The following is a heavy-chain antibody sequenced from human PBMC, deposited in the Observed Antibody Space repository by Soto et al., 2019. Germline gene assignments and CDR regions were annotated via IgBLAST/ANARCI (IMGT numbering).Heavy chain of an antibody. CDR3: AKDAGSGYYSSPG. D-gene: IGHD3-22*01. CDR1: GFTFDDYA. J-gene: IGHJ4*02. CDR2: ISWNSGSI. V-gene: IGHV3-9*01. Sequence: GGSLRLSCAASGFTFDDYAMHWVRQAPGKGLEWVSGISWNSGSIGYADSVKGRFTISRDNAKNSLYLQMNSLRAEDTALYYCAKDAGSGYYSSPGWGQGTLVTGSS.